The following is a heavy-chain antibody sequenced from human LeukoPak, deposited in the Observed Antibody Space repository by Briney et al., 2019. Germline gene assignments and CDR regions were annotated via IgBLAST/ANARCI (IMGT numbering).Heavy chain of an antibody. CDR3: ARGKRITMVRGVRGHAFDI. J-gene: IGHJ3*02. D-gene: IGHD3-10*01. V-gene: IGHV4-34*01. CDR2: INHSGST. Sequence: PSETLSLTCAVYGGSFSGYYWSWIRQPPGKGLEWIGEINHSGSTNYNPSLKSRVTISVDTSKNQFSLKLSSVTAADTAVYYCARGKRITMVRGVRGHAFDIWGQGTMATVSS. CDR1: GGSFSGYY.